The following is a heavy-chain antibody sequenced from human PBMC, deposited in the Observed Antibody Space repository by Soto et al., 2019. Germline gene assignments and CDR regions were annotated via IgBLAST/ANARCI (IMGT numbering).Heavy chain of an antibody. V-gene: IGHV3-23*01. CDR3: AKSGYYDFWSGPIFDY. Sequence: GGSLRLSCAASGFTFSSYAMSWVRQAPGKGLEWVSAISGSGGSTYYTDSVKGRFTISRDNSKNTLYLQMNSLRAEDTAVYYCAKSGYYDFWSGPIFDYWGQGTLVTVSS. CDR2: ISGSGGST. J-gene: IGHJ4*02. CDR1: GFTFSSYA. D-gene: IGHD3-3*01.